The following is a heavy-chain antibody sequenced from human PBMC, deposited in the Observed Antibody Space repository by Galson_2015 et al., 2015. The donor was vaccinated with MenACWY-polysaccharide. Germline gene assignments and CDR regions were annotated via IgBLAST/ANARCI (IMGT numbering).Heavy chain of an antibody. D-gene: IGHD2-2*01. CDR2: INIDASGT. Sequence: SLRLSCAASGFTFSSYWMHWVRQAPGKGLVWVTRINIDASGTSYADSVKGRFTISRDNPKNTLYLQMNSLRAEDTAVYYCARAPPHHCTTTTCPGRNAFDIWGQGTMVTVSS. V-gene: IGHV3-74*01. J-gene: IGHJ3*02. CDR3: ARAPPHHCTTTTCPGRNAFDI. CDR1: GFTFSSYW.